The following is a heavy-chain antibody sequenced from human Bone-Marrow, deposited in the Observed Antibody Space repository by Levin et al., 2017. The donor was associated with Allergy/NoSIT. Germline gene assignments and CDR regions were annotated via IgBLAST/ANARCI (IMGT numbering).Heavy chain of an antibody. D-gene: IGHD6-13*01. Sequence: PGGSLRLSCAASGFTFSSYGMHWVRQAPGKGLEWVAVISYDGSNKYYADSVKGRFTISRDNSKNTLYLQMNSLRAEDTAVYYCAKDPHRPSSSWYSYFDYWGQGTLVTVSS. J-gene: IGHJ4*02. CDR1: GFTFSSYG. V-gene: IGHV3-30*18. CDR3: AKDPHRPSSSWYSYFDY. CDR2: ISYDGSNK.